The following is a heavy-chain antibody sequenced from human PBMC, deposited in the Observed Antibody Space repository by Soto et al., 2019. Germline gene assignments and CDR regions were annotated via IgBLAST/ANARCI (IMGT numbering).Heavy chain of an antibody. D-gene: IGHD5-12*01. CDR1: GDSMNSGDYY. CDR3: ARRIVATETFDY. Sequence: SETLSLTCTVSGDSMNSGDYYWNWIRQSPGKGLEWIGHIYNGGNSYQNPSLKGRGTISVDTSKNQFSLTVTSVTAADTAVYYCARRIVATETFDYWGQGTLVTVSS. V-gene: IGHV4-30-4*01. CDR2: IYNGGNS. J-gene: IGHJ4*02.